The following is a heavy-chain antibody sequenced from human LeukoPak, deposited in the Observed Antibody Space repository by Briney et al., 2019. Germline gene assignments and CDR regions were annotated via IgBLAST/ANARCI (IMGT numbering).Heavy chain of an antibody. V-gene: IGHV4-4*07. CDR2: IYTSGST. Sequence: SETLSLTCTVSGGSISSYYWSWIRQPAGKGLEWIGRIYTSGSTNYNPSLKSRVTMSVDTSKNQFSLKLNSVTAADTAVYYCARDHGRDGYNPLDSWGQGTLVTVSS. CDR3: ARDHGRDGYNPLDS. D-gene: IGHD5-24*01. CDR1: GGSISSYY. J-gene: IGHJ4*02.